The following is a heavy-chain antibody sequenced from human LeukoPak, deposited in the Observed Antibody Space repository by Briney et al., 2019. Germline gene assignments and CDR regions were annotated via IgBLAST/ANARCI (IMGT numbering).Heavy chain of an antibody. V-gene: IGHV4-4*07. J-gene: IGHJ4*02. D-gene: IGHD6-13*01. CDR2: MQTSGRI. Sequence: PSETLSLTCTVSVGSITRYHWSWVRQPAGKGLEWIGRMQTSGRIDYNLSLKSRLTMSVDRSKNHLSLRLSSVVAADTAVYYCARGHGDSWSAFDYWGQGILVTISS. CDR3: ARGHGDSWSAFDY. CDR1: VGSITRYH.